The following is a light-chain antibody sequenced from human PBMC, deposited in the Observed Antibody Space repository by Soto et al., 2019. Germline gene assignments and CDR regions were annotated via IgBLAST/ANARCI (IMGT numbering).Light chain of an antibody. J-gene: IGKJ5*01. CDR3: QQSYSTHLIT. CDR2: AAS. Sequence: DIQMTQSPSSLSASVGDRVTITCRASQSISSYLNWYQQKPGKAPKLLIYAASSLQSGVPSRFSGSGSGTDVTITISSLQPEDFATYYCQQSYSTHLITFGQGTRLEIK. V-gene: IGKV1-39*01. CDR1: QSISSY.